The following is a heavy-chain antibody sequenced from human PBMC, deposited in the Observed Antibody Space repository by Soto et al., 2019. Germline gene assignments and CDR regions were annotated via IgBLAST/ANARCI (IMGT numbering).Heavy chain of an antibody. CDR1: GFTFSSYA. V-gene: IGHV3-30-3*01. D-gene: IGHD5-18*01. CDR2: ISYDGSNK. J-gene: IGHJ3*02. CDR3: ARGLDTAMADDAFDI. Sequence: PGGSLRLSCAASGFTFSSYAMHWVRQAPGKGLEWVAVISYDGSNKYYADSVKGRFTISRDNSKNTLYLQMSSLRAEDTAVYYCARGLDTAMADDAFDIWGQGTMVTV.